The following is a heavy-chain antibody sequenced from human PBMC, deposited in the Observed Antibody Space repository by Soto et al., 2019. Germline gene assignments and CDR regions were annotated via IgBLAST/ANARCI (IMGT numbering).Heavy chain of an antibody. D-gene: IGHD3-22*01. Sequence: EVQLVQSGAEVKKPGESLRISCKGSGYSFTSYWISWVRQMPGKGLEWMGRIDPSDSYTNYSPSFQGHVTISADKSIXTXYXXWSSLKASDTAMYYCARHADYYDSSGYYQDWYFDLWGRGTLVTVSS. CDR1: GYSFTSYW. CDR3: ARHADYYDSSGYYQDWYFDL. J-gene: IGHJ2*01. V-gene: IGHV5-10-1*01. CDR2: IDPSDSYT.